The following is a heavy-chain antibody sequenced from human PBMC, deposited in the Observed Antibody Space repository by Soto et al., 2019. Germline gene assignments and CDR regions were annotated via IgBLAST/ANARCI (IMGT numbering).Heavy chain of an antibody. CDR1: GYTFTSYY. J-gene: IGHJ4*02. Sequence: SSVKVSCKASGYTFTSYYMHWVRQAPGQGLEWMGIINPSGGSTSYAQKFQGRVTMTRDTSTSTVYMELSSLRSEDAAEYYCAGDYEGTIDDWGQGTLVTVSS. V-gene: IGHV1-46*01. D-gene: IGHD3-3*01. CDR2: INPSGGST. CDR3: AGDYEGTIDD.